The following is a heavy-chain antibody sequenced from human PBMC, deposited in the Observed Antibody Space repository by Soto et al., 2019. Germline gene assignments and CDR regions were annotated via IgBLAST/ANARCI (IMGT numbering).Heavy chain of an antibody. Sequence: EVQLLESGGGLVQPGGSLRLSCAASGFTFSSYAMSWVRQAPGKGLEWVSAISGSGGSTYYADSVKGRFTISRDNSKNTLYLQMNSLRAEDTAVYYCAKDMGMGYVVVPAANSRFDYWGQGTLVTVSS. CDR3: AKDMGMGYVVVPAANSRFDY. CDR1: GFTFSSYA. D-gene: IGHD2-2*01. J-gene: IGHJ4*02. V-gene: IGHV3-23*01. CDR2: ISGSGGST.